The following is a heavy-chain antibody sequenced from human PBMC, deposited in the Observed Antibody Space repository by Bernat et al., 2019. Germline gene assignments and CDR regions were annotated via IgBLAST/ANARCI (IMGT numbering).Heavy chain of an antibody. CDR1: GFTFDDYA. D-gene: IGHD3-10*01. J-gene: IGHJ4*02. V-gene: IGHV3-9*01. CDR3: GKGGMVRGGIRACYFDY. CDR2: ISWNSGSI. Sequence: EVQLVESGGGLVQPGRSLRLSCAASGFTFDDYAMHWVRQAPGKGLEWVSGISWNSGSIGYADSVKGRFTISRDNAKNSLYLQMNSLRAEDTALYYCGKGGMVRGGIRACYFDYWGQGTLVTVS.